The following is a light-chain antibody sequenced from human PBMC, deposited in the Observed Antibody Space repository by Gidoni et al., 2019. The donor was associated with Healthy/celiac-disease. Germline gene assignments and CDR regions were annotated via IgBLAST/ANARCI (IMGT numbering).Light chain of an antibody. J-gene: IGLJ2*01. CDR2: DVS. Sequence: QSALTQPASVSGSPGQSITISFTGTRSDVGGYNYVSWYQQHPGKAPKLMIYDVSNRHSGVSNRFSGSKSGNTASLTISGLQAEDEADYYCSSYTSSSTRVVFGGGTKLTVL. CDR1: RSDVGGYNY. CDR3: SSYTSSSTRVV. V-gene: IGLV2-14*01.